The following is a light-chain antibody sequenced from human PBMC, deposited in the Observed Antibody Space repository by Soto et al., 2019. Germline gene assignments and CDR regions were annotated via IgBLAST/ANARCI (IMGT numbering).Light chain of an antibody. CDR3: CSYAGTYTFG. Sequence: ARTQPRSVSGSPGRLFTLSSARTTRDVGGYNFVSWYQQHPGKAPRLMIYDVNRRPSGVPDRFSCYKYGNTASLTISGLQAQAEADYYCCSYAGTYTFGFGTGTKVTV. CDR1: TRDVGGYNF. J-gene: IGLJ1*01. V-gene: IGLV2-11*01. CDR2: DVN.